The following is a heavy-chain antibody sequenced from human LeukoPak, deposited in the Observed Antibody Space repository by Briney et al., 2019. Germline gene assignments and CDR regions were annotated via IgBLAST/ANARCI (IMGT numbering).Heavy chain of an antibody. Sequence: QSGGSLRLSCAASGFTFSSYWMSWVRQAPGKGLEWVANIKQDGSEKYYVDSVKGRFTISRDNAKNSLYLQMNSLRAEDTAVYYCARFNALMGYSYYYYGMDVWGQGTTVTVSS. V-gene: IGHV3-7*01. D-gene: IGHD5-18*01. J-gene: IGHJ6*02. CDR1: GFTFSSYW. CDR3: ARFNALMGYSYYYYGMDV. CDR2: IKQDGSEK.